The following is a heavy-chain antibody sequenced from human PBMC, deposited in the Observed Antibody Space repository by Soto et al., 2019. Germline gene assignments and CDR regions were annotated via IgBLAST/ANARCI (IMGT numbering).Heavy chain of an antibody. Sequence: EVQLVESGGGLVRPGGSLRLSCAASGFTFSSYWMHWVRQAPGKGLVWVSRMNEDGGTTDYADSVKGRFTISRDNAKNTLYLQMNSLRAEDTAVYYCAYGNLSYYFDYWGQGTLVTVSS. J-gene: IGHJ4*02. CDR2: MNEDGGTT. CDR1: GFTFSSYW. D-gene: IGHD3-10*01. V-gene: IGHV3-74*02. CDR3: AYGNLSYYFDY.